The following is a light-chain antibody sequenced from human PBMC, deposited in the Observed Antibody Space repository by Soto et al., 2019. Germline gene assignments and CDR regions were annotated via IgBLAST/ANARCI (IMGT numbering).Light chain of an antibody. CDR1: QSISSY. CDR2: AAS. J-gene: IGKJ4*01. Sequence: DIQMTQSPSSLSASVGDRVTITCRASQSISSYLNWYQQKPGKAPRLLIYAASSLQSGVPSRFSGSGSGTEFTLTISSLQPDDFAAYYCHRHETYPLAFGGGTKVDIK. CDR3: HRHETYPLA. V-gene: IGKV1-39*01.